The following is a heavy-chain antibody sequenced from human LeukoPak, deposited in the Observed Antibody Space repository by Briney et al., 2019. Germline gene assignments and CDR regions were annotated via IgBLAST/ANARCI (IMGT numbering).Heavy chain of an antibody. Sequence: VASVKVSCKASGGTFSSYAISWVRQAPGQGLEWMGGIIPIFGTANYAQKFQGRVTITADESTSTAYMELSSLRSEDTAVYYCALTSTYYYDSSGYFDYWGQGTLVTVSS. CDR3: ALTSTYYYDSSGYFDY. D-gene: IGHD3-22*01. CDR2: IIPIFGTA. CDR1: GGTFSSYA. V-gene: IGHV1-69*13. J-gene: IGHJ4*02.